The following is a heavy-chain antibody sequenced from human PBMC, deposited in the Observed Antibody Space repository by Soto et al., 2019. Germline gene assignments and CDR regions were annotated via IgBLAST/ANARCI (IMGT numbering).Heavy chain of an antibody. V-gene: IGHV4-31*03. CDR3: AASCVACGGFNYYGMDV. Sequence: QVQLQESGPGLVKPSQTLSLTCTVSGGSISSGGYYWYWIRQHPGKGLEWIGYIYYSGTTYYNPSHKSRVTISVDTSKNQFSLKLSSMTAADTAVYYCAASCVACGGFNYYGMDVWGQGTTVTVSS. CDR1: GGSISSGGYY. D-gene: IGHD2-21*01. J-gene: IGHJ6*02. CDR2: IYYSGTT.